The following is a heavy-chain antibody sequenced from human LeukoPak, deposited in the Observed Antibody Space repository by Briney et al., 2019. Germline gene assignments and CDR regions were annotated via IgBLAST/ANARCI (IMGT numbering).Heavy chain of an antibody. CDR3: ASRLKGLMGAPDY. D-gene: IGHD1-26*01. J-gene: IGHJ4*02. Sequence: SVKVSCKASGYTFTGYYMHWVRQAPGQGLEWMGGIIPIFGTANYAQKFQGRVTITADESTSTAYMELSSLRSEDTAVYYCASRLKGLMGAPDYWGQGTLVTVSS. CDR2: IIPIFGTA. CDR1: GYTFTGYY. V-gene: IGHV1-69*13.